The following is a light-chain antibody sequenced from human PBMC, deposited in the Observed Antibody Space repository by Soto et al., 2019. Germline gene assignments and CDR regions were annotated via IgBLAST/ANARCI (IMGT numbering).Light chain of an antibody. Sequence: QSVLPQTASVSGSPGQSITISCTGTSSDIGRYNLVSWFQKHPGKVPKLMIYEGSKRPSGVSDRFSGSKSGNTASLTISGPQAEDEADYYCCSYAGDNMYVFGTGTKVTVL. CDR2: EGS. J-gene: IGLJ1*01. CDR1: SSDIGRYNL. CDR3: CSYAGDNMYV. V-gene: IGLV2-23*01.